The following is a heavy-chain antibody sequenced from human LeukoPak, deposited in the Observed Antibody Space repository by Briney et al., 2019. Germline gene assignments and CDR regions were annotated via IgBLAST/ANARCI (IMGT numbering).Heavy chain of an antibody. CDR3: ARLGGYDAFDI. Sequence: SETLSLTCTVSGYSISSGYYWGWIRQPPGKGLEWIGSIYHSGSTYYNPSLKSRVTISVDTSKNQFSLKLSSVTAADTAVYYCARLGGYDAFDIWGQGTMVTVSS. D-gene: IGHD3-16*01. CDR1: GYSISSGYY. CDR2: IYHSGST. J-gene: IGHJ3*02. V-gene: IGHV4-38-2*02.